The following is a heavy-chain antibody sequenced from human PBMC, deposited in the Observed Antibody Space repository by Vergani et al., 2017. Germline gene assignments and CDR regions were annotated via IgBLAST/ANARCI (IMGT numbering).Heavy chain of an antibody. J-gene: IGHJ4*02. V-gene: IGHV3-33*01. CDR1: GFTFSSYG. CDR3: ARDFRSSHGHGDY. D-gene: IGHD6-13*01. CDR2: IWYDGSSK. Sequence: QVQLVESGGGVVQPGRSLRLSCAASGFTFSSYGMHWVRQAPGKGLEWVAVIWYDGSSKYYADSVKGRFTISRDNSKNTLYLQMNSLRAEDTAVYYCARDFRSSHGHGDYWGQGTLVTVSS.